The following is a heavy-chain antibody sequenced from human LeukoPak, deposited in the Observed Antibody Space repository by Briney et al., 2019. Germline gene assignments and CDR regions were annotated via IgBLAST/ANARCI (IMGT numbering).Heavy chain of an antibody. V-gene: IGHV4-31*03. CDR3: ARRLTQYDCFDP. CDR2: IYYSGST. D-gene: IGHD2-2*01. Sequence: SETLSLTCNVSGGSISSGGYYWSWIRQHPGKGLEWIGYIYYSGSTYYNPSLKSRVTISVDTSKNQFSLKLSSVTAADTAVYYCARRLTQYDCFDPWGQGILVTVSS. J-gene: IGHJ5*02. CDR1: GGSISSGGYY.